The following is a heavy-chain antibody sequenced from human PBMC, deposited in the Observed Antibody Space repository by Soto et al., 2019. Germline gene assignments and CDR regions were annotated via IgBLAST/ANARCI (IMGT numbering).Heavy chain of an antibody. J-gene: IGHJ5*02. Sequence: QVQLQESGPGLVKPSETLSLTCTVSGGSVSSGSYYWSWIRQPPGKGLEWIGYIYYSGSTNYNPSLKSGVTISVETSKNQFSLKLSSGTAADTAVYYCARGALYCSGGSCKDWFDPWGQGTLVTVSS. CDR2: IYYSGST. V-gene: IGHV4-61*01. CDR3: ARGALYCSGGSCKDWFDP. CDR1: GGSVSSGSYY. D-gene: IGHD2-15*01.